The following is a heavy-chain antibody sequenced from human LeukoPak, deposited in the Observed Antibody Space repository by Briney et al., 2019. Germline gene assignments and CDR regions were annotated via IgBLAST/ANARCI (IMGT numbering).Heavy chain of an antibody. J-gene: IGHJ4*02. D-gene: IGHD2-15*01. Sequence: GGSLRLSCAASGFTFSSYSMNWVRQAPGKGLEWVSYISSSSSTIYYADSVKGRFTISRDNSKNTLYLQMNSLRAEDTAVYYCAKTRGYCSGGSCYSDYWGQGTLVTVSS. CDR2: ISSSSSTI. CDR3: AKTRGYCSGGSCYSDY. V-gene: IGHV3-48*01. CDR1: GFTFSSYS.